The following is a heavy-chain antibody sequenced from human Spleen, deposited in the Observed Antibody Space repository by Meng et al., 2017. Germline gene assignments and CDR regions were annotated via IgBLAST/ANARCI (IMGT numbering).Heavy chain of an antibody. CDR2: INHSGST. D-gene: IGHD4-11*01. Sequence: QWPLQQWGAVLLKPSQTLSLTCVVSGGSFSDYYWSWIRQPPGKGLEWIGEINHSGSTNYNPSLKSRVTISVDTSKNQFSLKLSSVTAADTAVYYCARGPTTMAHDFDYWGQGTLVTVSS. V-gene: IGHV4-34*01. CDR1: GGSFSDYY. J-gene: IGHJ4*02. CDR3: ARGPTTMAHDFDY.